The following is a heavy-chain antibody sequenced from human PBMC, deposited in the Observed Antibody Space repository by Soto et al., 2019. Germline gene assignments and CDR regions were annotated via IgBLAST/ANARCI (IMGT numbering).Heavy chain of an antibody. D-gene: IGHD2-2*01. CDR1: GFTFSNYA. J-gene: IGHJ4*02. CDR3: AREIVVARGASYFDY. V-gene: IGHV3-23*01. CDR2: ISGSGDST. Sequence: GGSLRLSCAASGFTFSNYAMNWVRQAPGKGLEWVSVISGSGDSTYYADSVKGRFTISRDSSKNTLYLQMNSLRAEDTAVYYCAREIVVARGASYFDYWGPGTLVTVSS.